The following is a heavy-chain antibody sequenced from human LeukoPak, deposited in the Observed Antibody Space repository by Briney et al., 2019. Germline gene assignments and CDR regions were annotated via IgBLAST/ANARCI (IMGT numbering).Heavy chain of an antibody. J-gene: IGHJ1*01. CDR1: GYTFTSYY. CDR2: INPSGGST. Sequence: ASVKDSCKASGYTFTSYYMHWVRQAPGQGLEWMGIINPSGGSTSYAQKFQGRVTTTRDTSTSTVYMELSSLRSEDTAVYYCVEESPEYFQHWGQGTLVTVSS. D-gene: IGHD3-10*01. CDR3: VEESPEYFQH. V-gene: IGHV1-46*01.